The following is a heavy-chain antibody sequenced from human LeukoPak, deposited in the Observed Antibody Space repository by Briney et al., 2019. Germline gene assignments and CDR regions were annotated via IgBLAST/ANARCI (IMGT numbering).Heavy chain of an antibody. CDR3: ARLGYMDV. Sequence: SETLSLTCAVYGGSFSGYYWSWIRQPPGKGLEWIGEINHSGSTNYNPSLKSRVTISVDTSKNQFSLKLSSVTAADTAVYYCARLGYMDVWGKGTMVTVSS. J-gene: IGHJ6*03. V-gene: IGHV4-34*01. CDR2: INHSGST. CDR1: GGSFSGYY.